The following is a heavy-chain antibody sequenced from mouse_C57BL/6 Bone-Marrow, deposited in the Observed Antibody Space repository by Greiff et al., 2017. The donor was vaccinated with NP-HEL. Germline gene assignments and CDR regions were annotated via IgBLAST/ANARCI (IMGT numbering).Heavy chain of an antibody. CDR2: IHPKDGST. V-gene: IGHV1-85*01. CDR1: GYTFTSYG. CDR3: ARAVYYGNYDWYFDV. J-gene: IGHJ1*03. D-gene: IGHD2-1*01. Sequence: QVQLQQPGPELVKPGASVKLSCKASGYTFTSYGINWVKQRPGQGLEWIGMIHPKDGSTKYNEKFKRKATLTVDKSSSTAYMELHSLTSEDSAVYFCARAVYYGNYDWYFDVWGTGTTVTVSS.